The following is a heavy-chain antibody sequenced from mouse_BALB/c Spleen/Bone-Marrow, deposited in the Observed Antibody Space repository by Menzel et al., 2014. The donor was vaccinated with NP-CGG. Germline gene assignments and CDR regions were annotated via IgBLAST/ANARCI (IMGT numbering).Heavy chain of an antibody. J-gene: IGHJ4*01. Sequence: EVKVVESGGGLVKPGGSLKLSCAASGFTFSDYYMYWVRQTPEKRLEWVATISDGGSYTDYPGSVKGRFTVSRDNAKNNLYLQMSSLKSEDTAMYFCARTYRPPALDYWGQGTSVTVSS. CDR2: ISDGGSYT. CDR1: GFTFSDYY. D-gene: IGHD2-14*01. CDR3: ARTYRPPALDY. V-gene: IGHV5-4*02.